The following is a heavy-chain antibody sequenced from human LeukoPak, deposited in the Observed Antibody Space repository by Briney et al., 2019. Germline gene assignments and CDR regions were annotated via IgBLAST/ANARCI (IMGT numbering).Heavy chain of an antibody. CDR1: GYTFSSYG. CDR3: ARVGQTAAAALGY. Sequence: ASVKVSCKASGYTFSSYGITWVRQVPGQGLEWMGWISTYDGNTNYAQKLQGRVTMTTDTSTGTGYMELRSLRSDDTAVYYCARVGQTAAAALGYWGQGTLVTVSS. CDR2: ISTYDGNT. D-gene: IGHD6-13*01. J-gene: IGHJ4*02. V-gene: IGHV1-18*01.